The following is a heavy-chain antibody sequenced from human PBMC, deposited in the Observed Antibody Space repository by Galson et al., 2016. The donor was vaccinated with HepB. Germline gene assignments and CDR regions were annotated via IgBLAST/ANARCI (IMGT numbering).Heavy chain of an antibody. CDR3: AKDQYAYGKTLSQIDQ. CDR2: VSHDASHE. J-gene: IGHJ1*01. V-gene: IGHV3-30*04. CDR1: GFIFNRNA. D-gene: IGHD1/OR15-1a*01. Sequence: SLRLSCAASGFIFNRNAIHWVRQAPGNGLEWVAVVSHDASHEHYADSVKGRVTLSRDNSERTVNLKMNTLRPEDTAIYYSAKDQYAYGKTLSQIDQWGQGTLVIVS.